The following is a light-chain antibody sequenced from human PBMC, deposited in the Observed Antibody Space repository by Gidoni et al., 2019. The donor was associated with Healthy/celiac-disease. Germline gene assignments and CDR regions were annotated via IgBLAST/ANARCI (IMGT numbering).Light chain of an antibody. CDR3: QQRSNWPIFT. Sequence: EIVLTQSPATLSLSPGERATLSCRASQSVSSYLAWYQQKPGQAPRLLIYDASNRATGIPARFSGSGSGTDFTLTNSSLEPEDFAVYYCQQRSNWPIFTFXPXTKVDIK. CDR2: DAS. J-gene: IGKJ3*01. V-gene: IGKV3-11*01. CDR1: QSVSSY.